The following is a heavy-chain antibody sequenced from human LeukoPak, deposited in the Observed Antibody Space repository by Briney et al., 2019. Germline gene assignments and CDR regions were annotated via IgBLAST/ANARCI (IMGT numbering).Heavy chain of an antibody. CDR1: AFTFSSYG. D-gene: IGHD3-9*01. J-gene: IGHJ3*02. V-gene: IGHV3-30*02. CDR3: AKDTDDILTMGSALDI. CDR2: IRHAGSKK. Sequence: PGGSLRLSCTASAFTFSSYGMDWVRQAPVKGQDWVSCIRHAGSKKYYAHSAKGRFTISRCNAKKSRDLQSHSLRAEDMALYNCAKDTDDILTMGSALDIWGQGTMVTVSS.